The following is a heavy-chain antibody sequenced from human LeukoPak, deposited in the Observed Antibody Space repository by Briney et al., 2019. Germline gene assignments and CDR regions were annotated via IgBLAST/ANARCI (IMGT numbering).Heavy chain of an antibody. J-gene: IGHJ4*02. Sequence: PSETLSLTCTVSGGSFSTYYWSWIRQPPGKGLEWIGYIYYSGSTNYNPSLKSRVTISVDTSKNQFSLKLSSVAAVDTAVYYCAREEYSSSWESEYYFDYWGQGTLVTVSS. CDR1: GGSFSTYY. CDR3: AREEYSSSWESEYYFDY. D-gene: IGHD6-13*01. CDR2: IYYSGST. V-gene: IGHV4-59*01.